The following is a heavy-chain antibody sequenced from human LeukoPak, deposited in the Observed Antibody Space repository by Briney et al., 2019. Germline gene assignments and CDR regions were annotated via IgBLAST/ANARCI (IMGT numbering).Heavy chain of an antibody. J-gene: IGHJ5*02. Sequence: GSQRLSCAASGFTFSTYGMSWVRQAPGKGLEWVSAISGSGGSTYYADSVKGRFTISRDNSNNTLYLQMNSLRAEDTAVYYCAKSDGYNLRTYDHWGQGTLVTVSS. CDR2: ISGSGGST. CDR3: AKSDGYNLRTYDH. V-gene: IGHV3-23*01. D-gene: IGHD5-24*01. CDR1: GFTFSTYG.